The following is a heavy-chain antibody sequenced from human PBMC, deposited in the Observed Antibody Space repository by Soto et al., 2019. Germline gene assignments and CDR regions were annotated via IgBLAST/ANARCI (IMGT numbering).Heavy chain of an antibody. CDR2: LYYSGST. J-gene: IGHJ3*01. D-gene: IGHD3-16*01. CDR1: GGSISSSGYY. Sequence: QVQLQESGPGLVKPSQTLSLTCTVSGGSISSSGYYWSWISQHPGKGLEWIGYLYYSGSTYSNPSPKSRVTRSAETSSSQSCLTLSPATAADTAVYYSARERAGGKFDLWGQGTMVTVSS. V-gene: IGHV4-31*03. CDR3: ARERAGGKFDL.